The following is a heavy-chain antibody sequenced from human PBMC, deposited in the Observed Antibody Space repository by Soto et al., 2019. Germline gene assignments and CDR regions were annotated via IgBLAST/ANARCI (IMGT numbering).Heavy chain of an antibody. D-gene: IGHD3-16*01. Sequence: PGGSLRLSCAASGFTFSDYNMNWVRQAPGKGLEWVSFISGRSNTIYYADSVKGRFTISRDNANNSLYLQMNSLRAEDTAVYYCARRMGFGTCFDYWGQGTLVTVSS. V-gene: IGHV3-48*01. J-gene: IGHJ4*02. CDR2: ISGRSNTI. CDR3: ARRMGFGTCFDY. CDR1: GFTFSDYN.